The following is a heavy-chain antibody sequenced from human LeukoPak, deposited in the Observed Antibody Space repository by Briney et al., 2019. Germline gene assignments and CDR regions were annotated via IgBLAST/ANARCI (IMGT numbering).Heavy chain of an antibody. Sequence: GGSLRLSCAASGFTFSSHDMHWVRQAPGKGLEWVSAIGSAGDTYYPGSVKGRFTISRENAKNSLYLQLNSLRDGDTAVYYCARAEYFDLWGRGTLVTVSS. CDR1: GFTFSSHD. V-gene: IGHV3-13*04. CDR2: IGSAGDT. CDR3: ARAEYFDL. J-gene: IGHJ2*01.